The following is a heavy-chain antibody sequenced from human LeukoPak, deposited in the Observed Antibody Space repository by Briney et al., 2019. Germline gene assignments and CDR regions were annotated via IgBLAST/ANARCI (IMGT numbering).Heavy chain of an antibody. Sequence: NPSETLSLTCTVSGGSISSYYWSWIRQPPGKGLEWIGYIYYSGSTNYNPSLKSRVTISVDTSKNQFSLKLSSVTAADTAVYYCARGPSGYYTLSVYYYMDVWGKGTTVTISS. J-gene: IGHJ6*03. CDR1: GGSISSYY. CDR2: IYYSGST. CDR3: ARGPSGYYTLSVYYYMDV. D-gene: IGHD3-22*01. V-gene: IGHV4-59*01.